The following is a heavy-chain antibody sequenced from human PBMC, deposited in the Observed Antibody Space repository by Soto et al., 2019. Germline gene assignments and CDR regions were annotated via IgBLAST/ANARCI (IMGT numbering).Heavy chain of an antibody. CDR2: ISLDGSNE. D-gene: IGHD3-16*01. CDR3: AKDRRPGGGPYCYGMDV. V-gene: IGHV3-30*18. Sequence: QVQLVESGGGVVQPGRSLTLSCAASGFTFSSYGMHWVRQAPGKGLEWVAVISLDGSNEYYADSVKGRFTISRDNSKNTLYLQMNSLRSEETAVYYCAKDRRPGGGPYCYGMDVWGQGTTVTVSS. CDR1: GFTFSSYG. J-gene: IGHJ6*02.